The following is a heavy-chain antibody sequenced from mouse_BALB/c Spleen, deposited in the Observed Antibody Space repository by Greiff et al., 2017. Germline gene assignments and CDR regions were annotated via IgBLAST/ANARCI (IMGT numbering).Heavy chain of an antibody. Sequence: VHLVESGPELVRPGVSVKISCKGSGYTFTDYAMHWVKQSHAKSLEWIGVISTYYGNTNYNQKFKGKATMTVDKSSSTAYMELARLTSEDSAIYYCARKQDYGSSYAMDYWGQGTSVTVSS. CDR2: ISTYYGNT. CDR3: ARKQDYGSSYAMDY. V-gene: IGHV1-67*01. CDR1: GYTFTDYA. J-gene: IGHJ4*01. D-gene: IGHD1-1*01.